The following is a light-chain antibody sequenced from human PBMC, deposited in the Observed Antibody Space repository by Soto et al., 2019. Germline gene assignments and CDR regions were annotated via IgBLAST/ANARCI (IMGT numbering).Light chain of an antibody. Sequence: DVQMTQSPSSLSAAVGDRVTITCRASQTISSWLAWYQQKPGKAPKLLIYKASTLKSGVPSRFSGSGSGTDFTLTISSLQPEDFATYYCQQSYSTPITFGQGTRLE. CDR1: QTISSW. CDR2: KAS. V-gene: IGKV1-5*03. CDR3: QQSYSTPIT. J-gene: IGKJ5*01.